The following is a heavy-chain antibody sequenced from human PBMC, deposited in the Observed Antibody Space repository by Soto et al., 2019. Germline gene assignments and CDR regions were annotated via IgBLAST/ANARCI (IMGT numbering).Heavy chain of an antibody. CDR3: ATPGKWLVPLFAY. Sequence: TMCVTWTFAEGYSVDLSCYLSWIRKPPGKGLEWIGSIYYSGSTYYNPSLKSRVTISVDTSKNQFSLKLSSVTAADTAVYYCATPGKWLVPLFAYWRQGTPVTVSP. CDR1: EGYSVDLSCY. V-gene: IGHV4-39*01. D-gene: IGHD6-19*01. J-gene: IGHJ1*01. CDR2: IYYSGST.